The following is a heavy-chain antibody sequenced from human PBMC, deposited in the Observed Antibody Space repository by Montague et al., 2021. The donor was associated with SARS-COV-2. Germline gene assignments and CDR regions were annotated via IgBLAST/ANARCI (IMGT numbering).Heavy chain of an antibody. V-gene: IGHV4-34*01. CDR1: GGSFSTYS. CDR2: IHHGGST. J-gene: IGHJ6*03. D-gene: IGHD3-10*01. CDR3: ARLGDGVVPSPILGVGPYYSYYYMDV. Sequence: SETLSLTCAVHGGSFSTYSWNWIRQPPGKGLEWIGEIHHGGSTNYNPSLKSRVTISADTSKNQFSLKLTSVAAADTAVYYCARLGDGVVPSPILGVGPYYSYYYMDVWSTGTTVTVSS.